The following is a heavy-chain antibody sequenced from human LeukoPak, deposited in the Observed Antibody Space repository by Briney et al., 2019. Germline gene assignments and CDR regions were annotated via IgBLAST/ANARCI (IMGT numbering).Heavy chain of an antibody. D-gene: IGHD2-2*01. CDR1: GFTFSSYS. CDR2: ISSSTSYI. J-gene: IGHJ4*02. Sequence: GGSLRLSCAASGFTFSSYSMNWVRQAPGKGLEWVSSISSSTSYIYYADSVKGRFTISRDNAKNSLYLQMNSLRAEDTAVYYCARDVVVPAARMAYFDYWGQGTLVTVPS. V-gene: IGHV3-21*01. CDR3: ARDVVVPAARMAYFDY.